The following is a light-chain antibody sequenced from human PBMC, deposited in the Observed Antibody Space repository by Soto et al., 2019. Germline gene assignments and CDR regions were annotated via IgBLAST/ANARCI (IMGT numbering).Light chain of an antibody. Sequence: QSALTQPASVSGSPGQSITISCTGTSSDVGGYNYVSWYQQHPDKALRVMIYDVSNRPSGVSDRFSGSKSGDTASLTISGLQAEDEADYYCTSFTRRHTYVCGTGTKVTVL. CDR1: SSDVGGYNY. V-gene: IGLV2-14*03. CDR2: DVS. J-gene: IGLJ1*01. CDR3: TSFTRRHTYV.